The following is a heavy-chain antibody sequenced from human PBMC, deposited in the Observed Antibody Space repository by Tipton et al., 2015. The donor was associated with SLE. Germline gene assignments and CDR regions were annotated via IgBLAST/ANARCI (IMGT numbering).Heavy chain of an antibody. V-gene: IGHV3-23*01. Sequence: GSLRLSCAASGFTFSSYAMTWVRQAPGKGLEWVSTISGSDGRTYYKDSVRGRFTISRDNAKNTLNLQMNSLRAEDTAVYYCAKGKSIWEVDYQHWGQGTLVTVSS. J-gene: IGHJ1*01. CDR3: AKGKSIWEVDYQH. CDR2: ISGSDGRT. CDR1: GFTFSSYA. D-gene: IGHD1-26*01.